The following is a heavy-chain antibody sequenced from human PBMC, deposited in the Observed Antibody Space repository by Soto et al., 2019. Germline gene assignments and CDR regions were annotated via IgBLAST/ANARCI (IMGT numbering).Heavy chain of an antibody. V-gene: IGHV3-23*01. CDR3: AHECLIYSVTSAHPLGV. CDR1: GFSFGTYL. Sequence: GGSLTLSCNASGFSFGTYLMTWVRQAPGQGLEWVSSISGNGFDTYYADSVKGRFTISRDNSKNSLFLQMISLRTADTAIYYCAHECLIYSVTSAHPLGVWGQGTVVTVSS. D-gene: IGHD3-10*02. CDR2: ISGNGFDT. J-gene: IGHJ4*02.